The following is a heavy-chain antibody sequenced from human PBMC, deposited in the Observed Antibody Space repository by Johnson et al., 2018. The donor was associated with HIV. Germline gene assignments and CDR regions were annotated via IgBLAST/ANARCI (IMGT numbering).Heavy chain of an antibody. Sequence: QVQLVESGGGVVQPGGSLRLSCAASGFTFSSYGMHWVRQAPGKGLAWVAVISYDGSNKYYTDSSKVRFPISRENSKNTLYLQMNSLRAEDTAVYYCARDGESQQLPLGDAFDVWGQGTMVIVSS. CDR1: GFTFSSYG. V-gene: IGHV3-30*03. CDR3: ARDGESQQLPLGDAFDV. J-gene: IGHJ3*01. CDR2: ISYDGSNK. D-gene: IGHD6-13*01.